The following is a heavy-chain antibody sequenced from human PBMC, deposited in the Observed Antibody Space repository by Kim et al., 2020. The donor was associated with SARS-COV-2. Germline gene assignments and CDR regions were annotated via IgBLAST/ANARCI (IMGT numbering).Heavy chain of an antibody. Sequence: GGSLRLSCVASGFSFSSHEINWVRQAPGKGLEWISYVSANGRTKYYADSVKGRFTISRDNAKNSLYLQMNSLRAEDTAVYYCARETAVSPDALDIWGQGTMVTVP. CDR3: ARETAVSPDALDI. V-gene: IGHV3-48*03. CDR2: VSANGRTK. D-gene: IGHD4-17*01. CDR1: GFSFSSHE. J-gene: IGHJ3*02.